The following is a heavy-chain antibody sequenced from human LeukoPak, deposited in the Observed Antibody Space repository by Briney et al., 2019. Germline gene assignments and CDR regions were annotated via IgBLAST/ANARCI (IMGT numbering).Heavy chain of an antibody. CDR1: GFSFNIYS. CDR3: ARDQFYAFDI. Sequence: GGSLRLSCAASGFSFNIYSMNWVRQAPGKGLEWVSSISSSSIYIDYADSVKGRFTISRDNAKNSLYLQVNSLRDEDTAVYYCARDQFYAFDIWGQGTMVTVSS. CDR2: ISSSSIYI. J-gene: IGHJ3*02. V-gene: IGHV3-21*01.